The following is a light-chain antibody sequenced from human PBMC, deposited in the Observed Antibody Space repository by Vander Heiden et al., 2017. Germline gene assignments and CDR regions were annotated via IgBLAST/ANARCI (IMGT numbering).Light chain of an antibody. V-gene: IGLV1-47*01. CDR3: ATWDDSLSSWV. J-gene: IGLJ3*02. Sequence: QSVLTLPPSTFGTPGHRVTFSCSGSTTNIENNYVYWYQKFPGTAPKIVIYRDNQRPSGISDRFSGSKSGTSASLAISGLRSEDEADYYCATWDDSLSSWVFGGGTGLTVL. CDR1: TTNIENNY. CDR2: RDN.